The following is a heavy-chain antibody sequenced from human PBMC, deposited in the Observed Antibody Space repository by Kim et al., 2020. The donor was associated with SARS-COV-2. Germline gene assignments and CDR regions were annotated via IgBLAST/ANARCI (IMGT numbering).Heavy chain of an antibody. CDR2: NK. J-gene: IGHJ4*02. V-gene: IGHV1-3*01. CDR3: AREAVAGSFDH. D-gene: IGHD6-19*01. Sequence: NKRYSQKFQARVSTTRDTSETTDYLELSGLRSEDTAVYYCAREAVAGSFDHWGQGTLVTVSS.